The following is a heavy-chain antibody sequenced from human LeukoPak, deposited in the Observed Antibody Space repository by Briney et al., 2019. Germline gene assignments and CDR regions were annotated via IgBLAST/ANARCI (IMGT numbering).Heavy chain of an antibody. CDR1: GYTFTSYA. CDR2: IIPIFGTA. CDR3: ARAPVLRYFDSGGYYFDY. V-gene: IGHV1-69*13. D-gene: IGHD3-9*01. Sequence: SVKVSCKASGYTFTSYAISWVRQAPGQGLEWMGGIIPIFGTANYAQKFQGRVTITADESTSTAYMELSSLRSEDTAVYYCARAPVLRYFDSGGYYFDYWGQGTLVTVSS. J-gene: IGHJ4*02.